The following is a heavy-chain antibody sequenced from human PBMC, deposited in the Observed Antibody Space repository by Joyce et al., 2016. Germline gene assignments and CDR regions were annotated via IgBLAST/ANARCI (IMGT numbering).Heavy chain of an antibody. V-gene: IGHV3-30*18. CDR3: AKILTATYSSGWFLDY. CDR1: GRTLSNYG. D-gene: IGHD6-25*01. J-gene: IGHJ4*02. CDR2: ISYDVIYK. Sequence: QVQLVESGGGVVQPGRSLRLSCEASGRTLSNYGVHWVRQAPGKGLEWVAVISYDVIYKYYADSVKGRFTISRDNSKNTVFLEMNSLRTEDTAVYYCAKILTATYSSGWFLDYWGQGTLVTVSS.